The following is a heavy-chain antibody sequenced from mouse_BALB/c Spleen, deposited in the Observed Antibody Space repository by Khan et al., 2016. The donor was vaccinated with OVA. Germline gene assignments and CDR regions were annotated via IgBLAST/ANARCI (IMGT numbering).Heavy chain of an antibody. CDR2: IYPGTDNT. CDR3: ARAEVLYHFVH. Sequence: VKLLESGAELVRPGASVKLSCKTSGYTFTSYWIHWVKQRSGQGLEWIARIYPGTDNTYYNEKFKDKATLTADKSSSTAYMQLSSLKSEDSDVYFWARAEVLYHFVHWGQGTTLTVSS. J-gene: IGHJ2*01. CDR1: GYTFTSYW. V-gene: IGHV1S132*01.